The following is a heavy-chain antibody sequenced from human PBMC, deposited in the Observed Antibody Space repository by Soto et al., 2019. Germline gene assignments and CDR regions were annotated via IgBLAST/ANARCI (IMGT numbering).Heavy chain of an antibody. D-gene: IGHD2-2*01. V-gene: IGHV3-7*01. CDR1: GFTFSDYS. Sequence: GGSLRLSCIASGFTFSDYSMSWVRQAPGKGLEWVANIKQDGSEKYYVDSVKGRFTISRDNAKNSLYLQMNSLRAEDTAVYYCARTKGGPSSPWFDPWGQGTLVTVSS. CDR3: ARTKGGPSSPWFDP. CDR2: IKQDGSEK. J-gene: IGHJ5*02.